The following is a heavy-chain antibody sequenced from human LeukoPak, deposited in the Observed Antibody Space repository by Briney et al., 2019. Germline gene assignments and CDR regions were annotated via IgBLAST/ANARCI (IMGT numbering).Heavy chain of an antibody. D-gene: IGHD3-3*01. CDR1: GFTFSYYW. V-gene: IGHV3-7*04. CDR3: ARRFLDAFDI. CDR2: INQDESGK. Sequence: GGSLRLSCAASGFTFSYYWMSWVRQAPGKGLEWVANINQDESGKYYVDSVKGRFTISRDNAKKSLYLQMSSLRAEGTAVDYCARRFLDAFDIWGQGTVVAVSS. J-gene: IGHJ3*02.